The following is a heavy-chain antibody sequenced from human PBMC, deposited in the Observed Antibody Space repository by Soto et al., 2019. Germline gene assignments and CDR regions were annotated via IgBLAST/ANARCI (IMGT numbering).Heavy chain of an antibody. CDR2: ISYDGSNK. J-gene: IGHJ6*02. D-gene: IGHD3-10*01. CDR3: AKDGASYYYYGMDV. CDR1: GFTFSSYG. Sequence: LSCAASGFTFSSYGMHWVRQAPGKGLEWVAVISYDGSNKYYADSVKGRSTISRDNSKNTLYLQMNSLRAEDTAVYYCAKDGASYYYYGMDVWGQGTTVTVSS. V-gene: IGHV3-30*18.